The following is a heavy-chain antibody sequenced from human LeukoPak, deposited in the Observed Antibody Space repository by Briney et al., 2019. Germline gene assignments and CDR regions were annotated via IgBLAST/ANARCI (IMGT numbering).Heavy chain of an antibody. J-gene: IGHJ4*02. D-gene: IGHD6-19*01. Sequence: GGSLRLSCAASGFTFSSSAMRWVRQAPDKGLEWVAVISYDGSNKYYADSVKGRFTISRDNSKNTLYLQMNSLRADDTAVNYCARDRDSSGWYEGFDYWGQGTLVTVSS. CDR2: ISYDGSNK. V-gene: IGHV3-30-3*01. CDR3: ARDRDSSGWYEGFDY. CDR1: GFTFSSSA.